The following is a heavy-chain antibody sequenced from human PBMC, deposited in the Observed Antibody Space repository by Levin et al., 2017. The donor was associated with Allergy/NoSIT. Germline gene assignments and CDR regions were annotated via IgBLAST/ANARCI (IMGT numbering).Heavy chain of an antibody. V-gene: IGHV4-34*01. D-gene: IGHD5-24*01. CDR1: GGSFSGYY. CDR2: INHSGST. J-gene: IGHJ4*02. CDR3: AREAPVDGYNYDY. Sequence: SQTLSLTCAVYGGSFSGYYWSWIRQPPGKGLEWIGEINHSGSTNYNPSLKSRVTISVDTSKNQFSLKLSSVTAADTAVYYCAREAPVDGYNYDYWGQGTLVTVSS.